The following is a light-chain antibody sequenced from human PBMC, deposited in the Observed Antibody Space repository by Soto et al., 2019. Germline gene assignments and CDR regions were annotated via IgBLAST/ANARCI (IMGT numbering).Light chain of an antibody. J-gene: IGKJ5*01. CDR1: QSISNH. CDR3: QQYNNWPPIT. Sequence: DIQMTQSPSSLSASVGDRVTITCRASQSISNHLNWYQQKPGKAPKLLIYAASTLQSGVPSRFSGSGSGTEFTLTISSLQSEDFAVYYCQQYNNWPPITFGQGTRLEIK. V-gene: IGKV1-39*01. CDR2: AAS.